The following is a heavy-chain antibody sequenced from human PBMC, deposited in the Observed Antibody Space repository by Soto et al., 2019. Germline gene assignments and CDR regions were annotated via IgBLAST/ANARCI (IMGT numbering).Heavy chain of an antibody. Sequence: QVQLVESGGDVVQPGRSLRLSCAASGFTFRTYGMHWVRQAPGKGLEWVAVIWYDGSNKYYADSVKGRFTISRDNSKNTLSSRIKLLRPEYLAMYYCARHRGGYSYRYPSDYWGQGTLVTVSS. D-gene: IGHD5-18*01. J-gene: IGHJ4*02. CDR1: GFTFRTYG. V-gene: IGHV3-33*01. CDR3: ARHRGGYSYRYPSDY. CDR2: IWYDGSNK.